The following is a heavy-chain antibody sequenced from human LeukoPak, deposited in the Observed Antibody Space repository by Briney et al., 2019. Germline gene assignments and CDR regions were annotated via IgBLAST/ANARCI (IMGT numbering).Heavy chain of an antibody. Sequence: SETLSLTCAVSGGSISSSNWWNWVRQPPGKGLEWIVEIYHSGSTNYNPSLKSRVTISVDKSNNQFSLKLSSVTAADTAVYYCARRYHDSSFSYWGQGTLVTVSS. J-gene: IGHJ4*02. CDR2: IYHSGST. CDR1: GGSISSSNW. D-gene: IGHD3-22*01. V-gene: IGHV4-4*02. CDR3: ARRYHDSSFSY.